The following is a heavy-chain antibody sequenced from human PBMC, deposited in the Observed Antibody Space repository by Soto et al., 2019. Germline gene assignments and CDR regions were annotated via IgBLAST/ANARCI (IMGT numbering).Heavy chain of an antibody. Sequence: GGSLRLSCAASGFTFSSYGMHWVRQAPGKGLEWVAVIWYDGSNKYYADSVKGRFTISRDNSKNTLYLQMNSLRAEDTAVYYCARGEYYYDSSGYYPDAFDIWGQGTMVTVSS. CDR1: GFTFSSYG. CDR2: IWYDGSNK. CDR3: ARGEYYYDSSGYYPDAFDI. D-gene: IGHD3-22*01. J-gene: IGHJ3*02. V-gene: IGHV3-33*01.